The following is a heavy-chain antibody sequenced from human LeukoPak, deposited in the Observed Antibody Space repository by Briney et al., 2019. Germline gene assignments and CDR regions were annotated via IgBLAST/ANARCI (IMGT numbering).Heavy chain of an antibody. Sequence: ASVKVSCKTSGYRFTSYGISWVREAPGQGEEGGGGISAFNAFTDYAQKFQGRVTMTTETSTSTAYMDLKSLTSDDTAVYSCATGPERYFRRGVIDYWGQGTLVTVSS. CDR1: GYRFTSYG. J-gene: IGHJ4*02. CDR2: ISAFNAFT. D-gene: IGHD1-14*01. V-gene: IGHV1-18*01. CDR3: ATGPERYFRRGVIDY.